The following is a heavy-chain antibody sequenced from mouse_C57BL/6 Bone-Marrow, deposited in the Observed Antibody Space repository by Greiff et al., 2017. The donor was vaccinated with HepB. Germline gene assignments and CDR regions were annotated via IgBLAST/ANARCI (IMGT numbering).Heavy chain of an antibody. V-gene: IGHV1-59*01. CDR1: GYTFTSYW. Sequence: QVQLQQSGAELVRPGTSVKLSCKASGYTFTSYWMHWVKQRPGQGLEWIGVIDPSDSYTNYNQKFKGKATLTVDTSSSTAYMQLSSLTSEDSAVYYCARKRSSGYFYAMDYWGQGTSVTVSS. D-gene: IGHD3-2*02. CDR3: ARKRSSGYFYAMDY. CDR2: IDPSDSYT. J-gene: IGHJ4*01.